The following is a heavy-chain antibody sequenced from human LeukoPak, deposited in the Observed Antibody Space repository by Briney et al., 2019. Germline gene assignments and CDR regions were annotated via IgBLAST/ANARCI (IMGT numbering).Heavy chain of an antibody. D-gene: IGHD2-15*01. J-gene: IGHJ5*02. CDR1: GYTFTGYY. V-gene: IGHV1-2*06. CDR3: ARGYCSGGSCYSVENWFDP. CDR2: TNPNSGGT. Sequence: VASVKVSCKAAGYTFTGYYMFWVRQAPGQGLEWMGRTNPNSGGTNYAQRFQGRVTMTRDTSISTAYMELSRLRSDDTAVYYCARGYCSGGSCYSVENWFDPWGQGTLVTVSS.